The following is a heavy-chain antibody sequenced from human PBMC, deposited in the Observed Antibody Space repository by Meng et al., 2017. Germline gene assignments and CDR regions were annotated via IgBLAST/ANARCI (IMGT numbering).Heavy chain of an antibody. CDR3: ARGDWGSLSFDY. CDR2: INPNSGGT. D-gene: IGHD7-27*01. Sequence: QVRLVRDGVEVQKPVASVKVSCNASGYTFTGYCMHWVRQATGQGLEWVGRINPNSGGTNYAQKFQGRVTMTRDTSISTAYMELSRMRSDDTAVYYCARGDWGSLSFDYWGQGTLVTVSS. CDR1: GYTFTGYC. J-gene: IGHJ4*02. V-gene: IGHV1-2*06.